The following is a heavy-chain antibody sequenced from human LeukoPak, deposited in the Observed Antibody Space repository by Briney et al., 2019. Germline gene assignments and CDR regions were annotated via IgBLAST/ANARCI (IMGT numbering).Heavy chain of an antibody. V-gene: IGHV3-30*18. CDR2: ISHDGSNK. CDR3: AKATYYYDSSGYPLDY. D-gene: IGHD3-22*01. CDR1: GFTFSSYG. J-gene: IGHJ4*02. Sequence: GGSLRLSCAASGFTFSSYGMHWVRQAPGKGLEWVAVISHDGSNKYYADSVKGRFTISRDNSKNTLYLQMNSLRAEDTAVYYCAKATYYYDSSGYPLDYWGQGTLVTVSS.